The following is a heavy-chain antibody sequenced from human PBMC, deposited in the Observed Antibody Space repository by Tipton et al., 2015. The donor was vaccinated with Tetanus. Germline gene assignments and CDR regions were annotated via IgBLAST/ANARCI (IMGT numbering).Heavy chain of an antibody. Sequence: RSLRLSCNVSGGSINTGDYYWSWIRQSPGKGLEWIGHVYYSGNTYYNSSLMSRVTISVDTSKNQFSLSLTSATAADTAVYYCARGWSECSSWSCSPFDSWGQGTLVTVSS. CDR2: VYYSGNT. J-gene: IGHJ4*02. CDR1: GGSINTGDYY. V-gene: IGHV4-30-4*01. D-gene: IGHD2-2*01. CDR3: ARGWSECSSWSCSPFDS.